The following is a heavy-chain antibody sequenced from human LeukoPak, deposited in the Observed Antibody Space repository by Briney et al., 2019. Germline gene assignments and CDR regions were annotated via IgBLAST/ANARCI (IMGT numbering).Heavy chain of an antibody. CDR3: AKYRRGSGSYSLFDY. CDR1: GFTFSSYG. Sequence: PGESLRLSCAASGFTFSSYGMSWVRQAPGKGLEWVSAISGSGGSTYYADSVKGRFTISRDNSKNTLYLQMNSLRAEDTAVYYCAKYRRGSGSYSLFDYWGQGTLVTVSS. V-gene: IGHV3-23*01. D-gene: IGHD3-10*01. J-gene: IGHJ4*02. CDR2: ISGSGGST.